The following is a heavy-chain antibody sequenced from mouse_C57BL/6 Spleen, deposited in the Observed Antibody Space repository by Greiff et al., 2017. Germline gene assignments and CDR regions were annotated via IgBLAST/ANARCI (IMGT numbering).Heavy chain of an antibody. CDR3: AKSIYDGYYYFDY. Sequence: QVQLQQSGAELVRPGTSVKVSCKASGYAFTNYLIEWVKQRPGQGLEWIGVINPGSGGTTYNEKFKGKATLTADKSSSTAYMQLSSLTSEDSAVYFCAKSIYDGYYYFDYWGQGTTLTVSS. CDR2: INPGSGGT. J-gene: IGHJ2*01. V-gene: IGHV1-54*01. CDR1: GYAFTNYL. D-gene: IGHD2-3*01.